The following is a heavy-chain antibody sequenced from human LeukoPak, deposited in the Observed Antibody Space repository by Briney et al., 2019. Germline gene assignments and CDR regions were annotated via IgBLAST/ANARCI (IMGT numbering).Heavy chain of an antibody. V-gene: IGHV4-4*07. J-gene: IGHJ6*03. CDR3: ARDSAAYDFWSGPSYYYYYMDV. D-gene: IGHD3-3*01. Sequence: PSETLSLTCAVYGGSFSGYYWSWIRQPAGKGLEWIGRIYTSGSTNYNPSLKSRVTMSVDTSKNQFSLKLSSVTAADTAVYYCARDSAAYDFWSGPSYYYYYMDVWGKGTTVTVSS. CDR2: IYTSGST. CDR1: GGSFSGYY.